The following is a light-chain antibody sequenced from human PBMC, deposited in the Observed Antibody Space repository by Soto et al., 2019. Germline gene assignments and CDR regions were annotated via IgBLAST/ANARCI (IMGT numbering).Light chain of an antibody. J-gene: IGKJ2*01. CDR3: QHYNNAPYT. V-gene: IGKV1-27*01. CDR2: SAS. Sequence: DIQMTQSPSSLSASVGDRVTITCRASQGISNYLAWYQQKPGKVPKLLIYSASTLQSGVPSRFSGSGSGTDYTLTISSQETEDVATYYCQHYNNAPYTFGQGTKLDIK. CDR1: QGISNY.